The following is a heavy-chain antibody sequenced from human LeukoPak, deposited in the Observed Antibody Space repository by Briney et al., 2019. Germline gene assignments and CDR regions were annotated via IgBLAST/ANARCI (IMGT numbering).Heavy chain of an antibody. Sequence: PGGSLRLSCAASGFTFSSYGMHWVRQAPGEGLEWVAVIWYDGSNKYYADSVKGRFTISRDNSKNTLYLQMNSLRAEDTAVYYCARATCSGGSCYELVYWGQGTLVTVSS. V-gene: IGHV3-33*01. D-gene: IGHD2-15*01. J-gene: IGHJ4*02. CDR1: GFTFSSYG. CDR2: IWYDGSNK. CDR3: ARATCSGGSCYELVY.